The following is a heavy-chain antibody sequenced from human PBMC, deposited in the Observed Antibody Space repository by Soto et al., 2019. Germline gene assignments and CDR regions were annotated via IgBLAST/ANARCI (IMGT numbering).Heavy chain of an antibody. CDR3: ARIVVVTAMAVDY. Sequence: QLQLQESGPGLVKPSETLSLTCTVSGGSISSSSYYWGWIRQPPGKVLEWIGSIYYSGSTYYNPSLKSRVTISVDTSKNQFSLKLSSVTAADTAVYYCARIVVVTAMAVDYWGQGTLVTVSS. V-gene: IGHV4-39*01. J-gene: IGHJ4*02. CDR1: GGSISSSSYY. CDR2: IYYSGST. D-gene: IGHD2-21*02.